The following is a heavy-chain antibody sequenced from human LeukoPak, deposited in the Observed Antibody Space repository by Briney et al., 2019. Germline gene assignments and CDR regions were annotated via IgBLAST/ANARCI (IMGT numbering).Heavy chain of an antibody. CDR2: INHSGST. J-gene: IGHJ6*03. Sequence: SETLSLTCAVYGGSFSGYYWSWIRQPPGKGLEWIGEINHSGSTNYNPSLKSRVTISVETSKTQISLKLSSLTAVDTDVYYCAREAAGRGFNYMDVWGKGTTVPISS. D-gene: IGHD5-12*01. V-gene: IGHV4-34*01. CDR1: GGSFSGYY. CDR3: AREAAGRGFNYMDV.